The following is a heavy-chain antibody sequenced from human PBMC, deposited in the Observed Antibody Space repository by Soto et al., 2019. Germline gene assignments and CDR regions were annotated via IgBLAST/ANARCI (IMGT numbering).Heavy chain of an antibody. V-gene: IGHV1-3*01. CDR1: KYTFTNYA. CDR2: INAGNGHT. D-gene: IGHD3-22*01. J-gene: IGHJ4*02. CDR3: ARGERYYYDSSGYFGFDY. Sequence: GASVKVSCKASKYTFTNYAIHWVRQAPGQRLEWMGWINAGNGHTKYSQKFQARVTITRDTSASTAYMELSSLRSEDTAVYYCARGERYYYDSSGYFGFDYWGQGTLVTVYS.